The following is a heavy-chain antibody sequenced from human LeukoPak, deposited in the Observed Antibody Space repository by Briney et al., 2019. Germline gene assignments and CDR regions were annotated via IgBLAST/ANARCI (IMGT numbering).Heavy chain of an antibody. Sequence: GGSLRLSCAASGFTFSSYGMHWVRQAPGKGLEWVAFIRYDGSNKYYADSVKGRFTISRDNSKNTLYLQMNSLRAEDTAVYYCAKESTTVVMHNWFDPWGQGTLVTVSS. CDR2: IRYDGSNK. D-gene: IGHD4-23*01. V-gene: IGHV3-30*02. CDR1: GFTFSSYG. CDR3: AKESTTVVMHNWFDP. J-gene: IGHJ5*02.